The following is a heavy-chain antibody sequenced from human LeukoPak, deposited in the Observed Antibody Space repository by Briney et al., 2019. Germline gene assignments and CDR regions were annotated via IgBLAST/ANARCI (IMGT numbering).Heavy chain of an antibody. CDR1: GLTFSGSA. Sequence: GGSLRLSCAASGLTFSGSATHWVRQASGKGLEWVGRIRSKANSYATAYAASVKGRFTISRDDSKNTAYLQMNSLKTEDAAVYYCTRIAAAADFDYWGQGTLVTVSS. CDR2: IRSKANSYAT. CDR3: TRIAAAADFDY. D-gene: IGHD6-13*01. J-gene: IGHJ4*02. V-gene: IGHV3-73*01.